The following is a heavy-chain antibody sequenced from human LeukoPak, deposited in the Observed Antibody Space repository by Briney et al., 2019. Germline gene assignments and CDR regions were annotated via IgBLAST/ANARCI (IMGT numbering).Heavy chain of an antibody. V-gene: IGHV1-69*05. J-gene: IGHJ4*02. Sequence: SVKVSCKASGGTFSSYAISWVRQAPGQGLEWMGRIIAIFGRANYAQRFQGRVTITTDESTGTAYMELSSLRSEDTAVYYCARDYYDSSGLNFDYWGQGTLVTVSS. CDR3: ARDYYDSSGLNFDY. D-gene: IGHD3-22*01. CDR1: GGTFSSYA. CDR2: IIAIFGRA.